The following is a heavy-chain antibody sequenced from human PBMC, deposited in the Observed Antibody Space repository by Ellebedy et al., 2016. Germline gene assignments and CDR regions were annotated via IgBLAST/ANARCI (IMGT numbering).Heavy chain of an antibody. D-gene: IGHD6-6*01. CDR1: GGSISSGGYS. J-gene: IGHJ4*02. CDR3: AREVAARRVDY. V-gene: IGHV4-31*11. CDR2: IYYSGST. Sequence: LRLXXAVSGGSISSGGYSWSWIRRPPGKGLEWIGYIYYSGSTYYNPSLKSRVTISVDTSKNQFSLKLSSVTAADTAVYYCAREVAARRVDYWGQGTLVTVSS.